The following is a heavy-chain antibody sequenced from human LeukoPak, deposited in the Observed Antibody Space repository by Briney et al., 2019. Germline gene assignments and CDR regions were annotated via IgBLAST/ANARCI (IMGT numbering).Heavy chain of an antibody. Sequence: GGSLRLSCAASGFTVSSNYMSWVRQAPGKGLEWVSGITWNGGSTGYVDSVKGRFTISRDNAKNSLYLQMNSLRAEDTALYYCARGIDDGDNWFDPRGQGTLVTVSS. V-gene: IGHV3-20*04. J-gene: IGHJ5*02. CDR2: ITWNGGST. CDR1: GFTVSSNY. D-gene: IGHD1-1*01. CDR3: ARGIDDGDNWFDP.